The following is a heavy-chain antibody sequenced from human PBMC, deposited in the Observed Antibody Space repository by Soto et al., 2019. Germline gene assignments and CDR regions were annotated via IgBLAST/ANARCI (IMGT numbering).Heavy chain of an antibody. CDR2: ISYDGNNE. D-gene: IGHD3-22*01. V-gene: IGHV3-30*18. CDR3: AKDTYYHDSSGYYVFDH. Sequence: QVQLVESGGGVVQPGRSLSLSCTASGFTFSSYGMHWVRQTPGMGLEWVAHISYDGNNEHYTDSVKGRFTISRDNSKITVYLQRNSLRTEDTALYYCAKDTYYHDSSGYYVFDHWGQGTLVTVSS. CDR1: GFTFSSYG. J-gene: IGHJ4*02.